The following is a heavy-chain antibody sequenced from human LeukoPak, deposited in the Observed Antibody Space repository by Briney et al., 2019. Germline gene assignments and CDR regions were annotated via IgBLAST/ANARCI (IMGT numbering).Heavy chain of an antibody. CDR2: SSGSGGST. CDR3: AKGSTSGYSSDAFDI. Sequence: GGSLRLACAASGFTFSSYAMSWVRQAPGKGLEWISASSGSGGSTYYADSVKGRFTISRDNSKNTLYLQMNSLRAEDTAVYYCAKGSTSGYSSDAFDIWGQGTMVTVSS. D-gene: IGHD6-13*01. J-gene: IGHJ3*02. CDR1: GFTFSSYA. V-gene: IGHV3-23*01.